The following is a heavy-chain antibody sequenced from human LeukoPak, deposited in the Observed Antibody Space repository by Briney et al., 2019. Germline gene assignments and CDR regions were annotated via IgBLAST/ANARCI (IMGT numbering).Heavy chain of an antibody. CDR1: GFTFNTYG. D-gene: IGHD2-15*01. CDR2: IQYDGTNK. Sequence: GGSLRLSCAASGFTFNTYGIHWVRQAPGKGLEWVAFIQYDGTNKYNADSVKGRFTISRDNAKNSLYLQMNSLRAEDTAVYYCARARGYCSGGSCSISGYWGQGTLVTVSS. V-gene: IGHV3-30*02. J-gene: IGHJ4*02. CDR3: ARARGYCSGGSCSISGY.